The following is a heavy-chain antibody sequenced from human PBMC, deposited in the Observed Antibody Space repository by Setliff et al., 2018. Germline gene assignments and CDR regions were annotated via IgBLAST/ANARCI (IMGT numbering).Heavy chain of an antibody. J-gene: IGHJ6*03. CDR1: GGSFSDYY. D-gene: IGHD3-10*01. CDR2: GRICSSENTIGRICRGSNT. Sequence: SETLSLTCAVYGGSFSDYYWSWIRQSPGKGLEWIGRICSSENTIGRICRGSNTHYNPSLQSRVTMSLDTSTNQFSLRLSSVTAADTAVYYCARTSRDGATYMDVWGKGTTVTVSS. CDR3: ARTSRDGATYMDV. V-gene: IGHV4-59*10.